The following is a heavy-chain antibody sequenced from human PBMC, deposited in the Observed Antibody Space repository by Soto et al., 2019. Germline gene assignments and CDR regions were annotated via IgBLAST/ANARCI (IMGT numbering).Heavy chain of an antibody. CDR2: IYYSGST. V-gene: IGHV4-39*01. Sequence: KPSETLSLTCTVSGGSISSSSYYWGWIRQPPGKGLEWIGSIYYSGSTYYNPSLKSRVTISVDTSKNQFSLKLSSVTAADTAVYYCARSVPTITIFGVVIPWFDPWGQGTLVNVSS. D-gene: IGHD3-3*01. J-gene: IGHJ5*02. CDR1: GGSISSSSYY. CDR3: ARSVPTITIFGVVIPWFDP.